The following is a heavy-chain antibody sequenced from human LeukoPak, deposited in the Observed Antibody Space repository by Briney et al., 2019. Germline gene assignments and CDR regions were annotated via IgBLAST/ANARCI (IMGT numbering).Heavy chain of an antibody. D-gene: IGHD6-13*01. Sequence: GGSLRLSCAASGFTFTNYWMSWVRQAPGKGLEWVANIKQDGSEKYYVDSVKGRFTISRDNAKNSLYLQMNSLRAEDTAVYYCARDLRSLAYSSSWYREYNWFDPWGQGTLVTVSS. CDR1: GFTFTNYW. J-gene: IGHJ5*02. CDR3: ARDLRSLAYSSSWYREYNWFDP. V-gene: IGHV3-7*01. CDR2: IKQDGSEK.